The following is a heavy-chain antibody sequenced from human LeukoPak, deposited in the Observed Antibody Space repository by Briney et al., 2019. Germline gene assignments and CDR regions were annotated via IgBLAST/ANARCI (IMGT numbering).Heavy chain of an antibody. CDR3: ARGVYGYNAFDY. CDR1: GFTFSAYG. Sequence: GGSLRLSSAASGFTFSAYGMSWVRQAPGKGLEWISHISSGRSVMNYADSVKGRFTISRDNGKNLVYLQMNSLRDEDTAVYYCARGVYGYNAFDYWGQGTLVSVSS. D-gene: IGHD5/OR15-5a*01. J-gene: IGHJ4*02. V-gene: IGHV3-48*02. CDR2: ISSGRSVM.